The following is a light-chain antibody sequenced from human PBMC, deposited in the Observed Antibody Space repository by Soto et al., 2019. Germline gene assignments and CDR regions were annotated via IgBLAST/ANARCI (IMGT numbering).Light chain of an antibody. J-gene: IGKJ5*01. CDR3: QQSYSTLIT. Sequence: IQLTQSPSSLSASVGDRVTITCQASQGISSYLAWYQQKPGEAPKLLIYAASTLQSGVPSRFSGSGSGTDFTLTISSLQPEDFATYYCQQSYSTLITFGQGTRLEIK. CDR1: QGISSY. V-gene: IGKV1-39*01. CDR2: AAS.